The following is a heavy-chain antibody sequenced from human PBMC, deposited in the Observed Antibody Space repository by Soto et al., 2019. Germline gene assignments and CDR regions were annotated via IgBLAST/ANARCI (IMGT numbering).Heavy chain of an antibody. CDR1: GYTFTSYG. V-gene: IGHV1-18*01. D-gene: IGHD3-10*01. Sequence: QVQLVQSGAEVKKPGASVKVSCKASGYTFTSYGISWVRQAPGQGLEWMGWISAYNGNTNYAQKLQGRVTMTTDTATSTAYMELRSLRSDDTAVYYWARGGDGTSSYYYYGMDVWGQGTTVTVSS. CDR3: ARGGDGTSSYYYYGMDV. J-gene: IGHJ6*02. CDR2: ISAYNGNT.